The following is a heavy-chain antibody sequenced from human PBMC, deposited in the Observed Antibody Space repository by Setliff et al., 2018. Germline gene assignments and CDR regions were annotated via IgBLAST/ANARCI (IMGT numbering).Heavy chain of an antibody. CDR2: INHSGST. J-gene: IGHJ4*02. CDR3: AGSLGGFDY. V-gene: IGHV4-38-2*01. D-gene: IGHD3-16*01. Sequence: SETLSLTCAVSGYSISSGYYWSWIRQPPGEGLEWIGEINHSGSTNYNPSLKSRVTISVDTSKNQFSLKLTSVTAADTAVYYCAGSLGGFDYWGQGTLVTVSS. CDR1: GYSISSGYY.